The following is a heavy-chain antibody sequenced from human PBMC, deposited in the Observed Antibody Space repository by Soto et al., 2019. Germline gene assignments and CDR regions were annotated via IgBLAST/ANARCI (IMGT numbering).Heavy chain of an antibody. Sequence: GGSLRLSCVASGFTFRSYTMNWVRQAPGKGLEWVSVIYSGGVTYYADSVKGRFTITRDMSKNWIYLQMSSLRAADTAIYYCARDPSTTGYYGLDVGGQGTTVTGSS. CDR3: ARDPSTTGYYGLDV. J-gene: IGHJ6*02. V-gene: IGHV3-53*01. D-gene: IGHD1-1*01. CDR1: GFTFRSYT. CDR2: IYSGGVT.